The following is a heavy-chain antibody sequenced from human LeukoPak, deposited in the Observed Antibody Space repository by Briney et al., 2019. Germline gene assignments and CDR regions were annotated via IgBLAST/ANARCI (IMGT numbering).Heavy chain of an antibody. CDR3: ARVKDGYSSSWYYYYGMDV. Sequence: ASVKVSCKASGGTFSSYDINWVRQATGQGLEWMGWMNPNSGNTGYAQKFQGRVTMTRNTSISTAYMELSSLRSEDTAVYYCARVKDGYSSSWYYYYGMDVWGQGTTVTVSS. CDR2: MNPNSGNT. V-gene: IGHV1-8*01. CDR1: GGTFSSYD. J-gene: IGHJ6*02. D-gene: IGHD6-13*01.